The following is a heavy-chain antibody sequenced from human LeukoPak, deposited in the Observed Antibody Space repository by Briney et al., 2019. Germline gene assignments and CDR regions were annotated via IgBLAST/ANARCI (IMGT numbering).Heavy chain of an antibody. V-gene: IGHV5-51*01. CDR3: ARQTAMGRSGDY. CDR1: GYSFTTYW. Sequence: GESLKISCKASGYSFTTYWIGWVRQMPGKGLGWMGIIDPSDSDTRYTPSFQGQVTISADKSLTTAYLQWNSLKASDTALYYCARQTAMGRSGDYWGQGTLVTVSS. CDR2: IDPSDSDT. D-gene: IGHD5-18*01. J-gene: IGHJ4*02.